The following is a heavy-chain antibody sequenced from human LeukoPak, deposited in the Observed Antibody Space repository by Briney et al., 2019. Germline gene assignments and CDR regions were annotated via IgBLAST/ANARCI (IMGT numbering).Heavy chain of an antibody. J-gene: IGHJ3*02. D-gene: IGHD6-19*01. CDR3: AKDLSSGWPDAFDI. Sequence: QSGGSLRLSCTASGFTFSSYAMTWVRQAPGKGLDWVSAISGSGGTTYYADSVKGRFTISRDNSKNTLYLQMNSLRAEDTAVYYCAKDLSSGWPDAFDIWGQGTMVTVSS. V-gene: IGHV3-23*01. CDR1: GFTFSSYA. CDR2: ISGSGGTT.